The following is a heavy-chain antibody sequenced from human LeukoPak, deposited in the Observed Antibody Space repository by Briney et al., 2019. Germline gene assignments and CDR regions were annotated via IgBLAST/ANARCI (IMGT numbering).Heavy chain of an antibody. CDR3: ARDRDYFDY. Sequence: ASVKVSCKASGYTFTSFAVHWVRQAPGQRLEWMGWITTDTGNPTYAQGFTGRFVFSLDTSVSTAYLQISSLKAEDTAVYYCARDRDYFDYWGQGTLVTVSS. CDR2: ITTDTGNP. CDR1: GYTFTSFA. V-gene: IGHV7-4-1*02. J-gene: IGHJ4*02.